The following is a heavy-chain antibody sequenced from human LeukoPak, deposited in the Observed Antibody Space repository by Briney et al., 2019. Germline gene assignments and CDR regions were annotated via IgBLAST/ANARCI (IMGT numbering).Heavy chain of an antibody. J-gene: IGHJ4*02. V-gene: IGHV3-9*01. Sequence: GGSLRLSCAASGFTFDDYAMHWVRQAPGKGLEWVSGISWNSGSIGYADSVKGRFTISRDNAKNSLYLQMNSLRAEDTALYYCAKDKTGTPYYFDYWGQGTLVTASS. D-gene: IGHD1-7*01. CDR2: ISWNSGSI. CDR3: AKDKTGTPYYFDY. CDR1: GFTFDDYA.